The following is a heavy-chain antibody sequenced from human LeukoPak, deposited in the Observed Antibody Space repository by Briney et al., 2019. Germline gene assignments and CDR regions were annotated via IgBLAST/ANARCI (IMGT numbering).Heavy chain of an antibody. CDR3: ARQHDSYYYYYIDV. CDR1: GYSISNGYY. J-gene: IGHJ6*03. Sequence: SETLSLTCAVSGYSISNGYYWVWIRQPPGKGLEWIGSLYHSDTVYYNTALESRVSISVDTSKNQFTLKLSFVTAADTAVYYCARQHDSYYYYYIDVWGSGTTVTVSS. V-gene: IGHV4-38-2*01. CDR2: LYHSDTV.